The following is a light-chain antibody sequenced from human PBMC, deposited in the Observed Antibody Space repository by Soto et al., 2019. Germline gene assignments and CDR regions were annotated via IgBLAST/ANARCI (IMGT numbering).Light chain of an antibody. CDR2: FGS. CDR1: PSLLYNNTYNY. Sequence: EIVMTQSPLTLPVTPGEPASISCRSSPSLLYNNTYNYLDWYVQKPGQSPQLLIYFGSTRAPGVSDRFSGSGSGTDFTLKINRVEAADVWTYYCMQALQSLTFGPGTRLEIQ. J-gene: IGKJ5*01. CDR3: MQALQSLT. V-gene: IGKV2-28*01.